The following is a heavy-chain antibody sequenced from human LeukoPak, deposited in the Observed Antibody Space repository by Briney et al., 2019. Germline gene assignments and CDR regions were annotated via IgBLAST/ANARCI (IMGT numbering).Heavy chain of an antibody. CDR3: ARRHYYDSSGYLSGVYAFDI. V-gene: IGHV4-39*01. CDR1: AGSISSSSYY. CDR2: IYYSGST. D-gene: IGHD3-22*01. Sequence: SETLSLTCTVSAGSISSSSYYWGWIRQPPGKGLEWIGSIYYSGSTYYNPSLKSRVTISVDTSKNQFYLKLGSVTAADTAVYYCARRHYYDSSGYLSGVYAFDIWGQGTMVSVSS. J-gene: IGHJ3*02.